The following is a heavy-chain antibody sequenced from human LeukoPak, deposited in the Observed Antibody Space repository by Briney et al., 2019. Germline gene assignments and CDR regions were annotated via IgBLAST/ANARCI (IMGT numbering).Heavy chain of an antibody. CDR3: TTYNRVKSDY. D-gene: IGHD5-24*01. Sequence: PGGSLRLSCAASGFTFSGSAMHWVRQASGKGLEWVGRIRSKANSYATAYAASVKGRFTISRDDSKNTAYLQMNSLKTEDTAVYYCTTYNRVKSDYWGQGTLVTVPS. CDR2: IRSKANSYAT. V-gene: IGHV3-73*01. CDR1: GFTFSGSA. J-gene: IGHJ4*02.